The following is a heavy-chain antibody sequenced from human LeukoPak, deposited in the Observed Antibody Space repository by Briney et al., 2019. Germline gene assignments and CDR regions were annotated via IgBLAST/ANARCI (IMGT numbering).Heavy chain of an antibody. CDR2: IYYSGST. CDR1: GGSISSGGYY. CDR3: ARGDDPNAFDI. V-gene: IGHV4-31*03. J-gene: IGHJ3*02. Sequence: SQTLSLTCTVSGGSISSGGYYWSWIRQHPGKGLEWIGYIYYSGSTYYNPSLKSRVTISVDTSKNQFSLKLSSATAADTAVYYCARGDDPNAFDIWGQGTMVTVSS.